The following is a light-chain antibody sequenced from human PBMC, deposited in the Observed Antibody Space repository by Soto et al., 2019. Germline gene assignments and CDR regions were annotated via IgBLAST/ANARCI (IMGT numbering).Light chain of an antibody. CDR3: QQCHRYLT. V-gene: IGKV1-5*03. Sequence: DIQLTQSPSFLSASVVDRVTITCRASQTIDSWLAWYQQRPGKPPNLLIYKASTLASGVPSRFSGSGSGTEFTLTINSLQPDDFATYYCQQCHRYLTFGQGTKVDIK. J-gene: IGKJ1*01. CDR1: QTIDSW. CDR2: KAS.